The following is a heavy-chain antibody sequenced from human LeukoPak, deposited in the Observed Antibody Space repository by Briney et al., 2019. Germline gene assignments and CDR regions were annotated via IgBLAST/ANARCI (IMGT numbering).Heavy chain of an antibody. Sequence: PGGSLRLSCAASGFPFSSYDMNWVRQAPGKGLVWVSRIDSDGSSTIYADSVKGRFAVSRDNAKSTLNLQMNSLRAEDTALYYCARGGAPTPDYWGQGTLVIVSS. D-gene: IGHD2-15*01. CDR2: IDSDGSST. J-gene: IGHJ4*02. V-gene: IGHV3-74*01. CDR1: GFPFSSYD. CDR3: ARGGAPTPDY.